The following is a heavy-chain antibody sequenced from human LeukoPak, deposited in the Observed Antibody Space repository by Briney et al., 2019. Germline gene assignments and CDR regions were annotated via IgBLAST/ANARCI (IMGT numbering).Heavy chain of an antibody. CDR2: IGANVGST. D-gene: IGHD2-8*02. J-gene: IGHJ6*02. CDR1: GFTFSTFA. CDR3: TKSTDYWYYGMDV. Sequence: PGGSLRLSCVASGFTFSTFAMYWLRQAPGKGLEWVSAIGANVGSTSYADSVRGRFTISRDNSRNTLYLQMSSLRADDTATYYCTKSTDYWYYGMDVWGQGTTVIVSS. V-gene: IGHV3-23*01.